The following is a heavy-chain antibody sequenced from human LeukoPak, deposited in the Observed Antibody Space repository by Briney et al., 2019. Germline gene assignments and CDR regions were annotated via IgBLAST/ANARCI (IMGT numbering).Heavy chain of an antibody. CDR2: IYPGDSDT. CDR3: ARRDKYCTSTGCYKDAFDI. Sequence: WESLKISCKGSGYSFTNYWIGWVRQMPGKGLEWMGLIYPGDSDTRYSPSFQGQVTISADKSISTAYLQWSSLMASDTAIYFCARRDKYCTSTGCYKDAFDIWGQGTMVTVSS. D-gene: IGHD2-2*02. V-gene: IGHV5-51*01. J-gene: IGHJ3*02. CDR1: GYSFTNYW.